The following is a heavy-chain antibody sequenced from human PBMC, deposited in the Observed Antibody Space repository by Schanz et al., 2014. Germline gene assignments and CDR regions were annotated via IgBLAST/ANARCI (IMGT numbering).Heavy chain of an antibody. CDR1: GFTFRDYQ. V-gene: IGHV3-33*08. J-gene: IGHJ3*02. Sequence: QVQLVESGGGLVKPGGSLRLSCTASGFTFRDYQMTWIRQAPGKGLEWVAVIWYDGNNKFYADSVKGRFTISRDNSKNTLYLQMNSLRDEDTAMYYCAKRCSSTSCSHGAFDIWGQGTMVTVSS. D-gene: IGHD2-2*01. CDR2: IWYDGNNK. CDR3: AKRCSSTSCSHGAFDI.